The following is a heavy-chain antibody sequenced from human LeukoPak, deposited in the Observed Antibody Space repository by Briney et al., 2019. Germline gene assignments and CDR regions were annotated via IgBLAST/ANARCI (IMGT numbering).Heavy chain of an antibody. CDR1: GFTFSSYE. J-gene: IGHJ4*02. CDR3: ARDLVQLWSKDY. CDR2: ISTSGSHI. Sequence: PGGSLRLSCAASGFTFSSYEMNWVRQAPGKGLEWVSYISTSGSHIYYADSVKGRFTISRGNAKNSLYLQMNSLRVEDTAFYYCARDLVQLWSKDYWGQGTLVTVSS. D-gene: IGHD5-18*01. V-gene: IGHV3-48*03.